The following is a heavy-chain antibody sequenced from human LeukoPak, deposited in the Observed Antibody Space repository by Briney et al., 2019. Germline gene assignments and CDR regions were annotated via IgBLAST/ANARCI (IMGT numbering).Heavy chain of an antibody. D-gene: IGHD3-10*01. V-gene: IGHV1-18*01. CDR3: ARDYFNFLVVPNWFDP. CDR1: GYTFTSYG. J-gene: IGHJ5*02. Sequence: ASVKVSCKASGYTFTSYGISWVRQAPGQGLEWMGWINAYNGNTNYAQKLQGRLTMTTDTSTSTAYMELRSLKSDDTAVYYCARDYFNFLVVPNWFDPWGQGTLVTVSS. CDR2: INAYNGNT.